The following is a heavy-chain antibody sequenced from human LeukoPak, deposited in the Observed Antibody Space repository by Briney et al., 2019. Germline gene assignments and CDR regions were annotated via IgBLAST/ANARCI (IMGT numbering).Heavy chain of an antibody. CDR2: INPSGGST. V-gene: IGHV1-46*01. Sequence: ASVKVSCRASGYTFTSYYMHWVRQAPGQGLEWMGIINPSGGSTSYAQKFQGRVTMTEDTSTDTAYMELSSLRSEDTAVYYCATDSGSSFALDYWGQGTLVTVSS. D-gene: IGHD1-26*01. CDR3: ATDSGSSFALDY. CDR1: GYTFTSYY. J-gene: IGHJ4*02.